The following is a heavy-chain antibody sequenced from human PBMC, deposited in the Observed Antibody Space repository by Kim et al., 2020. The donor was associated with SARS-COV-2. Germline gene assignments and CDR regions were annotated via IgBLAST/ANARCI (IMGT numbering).Heavy chain of an antibody. Sequence: GGSLRLSCAASGFTFSSYWMHWVRQAPGKGLVWVSLINRDGSTISYADSVKGRFTISRDNAKNTLYLQMNSLRAEDTAVYYCARGSEVQSRAWFSPGGRHWGQGTLVTVSS. D-gene: IGHD6-19*01. CDR2: INRDGSTI. CDR1: GFTFSSYW. V-gene: IGHV3-74*01. CDR3: ARGSEVQSRAWFSPGGRH. J-gene: IGHJ4*02.